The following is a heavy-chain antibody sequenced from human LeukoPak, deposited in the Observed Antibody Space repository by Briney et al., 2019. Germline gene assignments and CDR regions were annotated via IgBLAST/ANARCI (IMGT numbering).Heavy chain of an antibody. V-gene: IGHV3-74*01. Sequence: QPGGSLRLSCAASGFTFSSYWMHWVRQAPGKGLVWVSRINSDGSSTSYADSVKGRFTISRDNFKNTLFLQMNSLRADDTAVYYCARVKDGYNYVLEYWGQGTLVTVSS. CDR1: GFTFSSYW. CDR2: INSDGSST. CDR3: ARVKDGYNYVLEY. J-gene: IGHJ4*02. D-gene: IGHD5-24*01.